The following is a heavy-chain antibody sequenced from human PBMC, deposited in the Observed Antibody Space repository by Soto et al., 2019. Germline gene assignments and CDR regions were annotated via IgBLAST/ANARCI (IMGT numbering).Heavy chain of an antibody. CDR3: ARGPSGDKVDY. Sequence: SETLSLTCTVSSAPVSSSTYTWGWIRQPPGKGLEWIGSIYYGGSTYSNPSLKSRVTISIDTSKNQFSLKLNSVTAADTAVYYCARGPSGDKVDYWGQGTLVTVSS. CDR1: SAPVSSSTYT. D-gene: IGHD1-26*01. CDR2: IYYGGST. J-gene: IGHJ4*02. V-gene: IGHV4-39*07.